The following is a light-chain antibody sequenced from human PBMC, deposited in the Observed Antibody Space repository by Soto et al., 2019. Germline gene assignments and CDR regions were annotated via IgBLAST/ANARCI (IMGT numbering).Light chain of an antibody. J-gene: IGKJ4*01. CDR2: AAS. Sequence: DIQMTQSPSFLSASAGDRVSITCRASQSIRSYLNWYQQKPGKATKLLIYAASTLQSGVPSRFSGSGSGTDFTLTISSLQPEDFATYICQQSFDTLSFTFGGGTKVEMK. V-gene: IGKV1-39*01. CDR1: QSIRSY. CDR3: QQSFDTLSFT.